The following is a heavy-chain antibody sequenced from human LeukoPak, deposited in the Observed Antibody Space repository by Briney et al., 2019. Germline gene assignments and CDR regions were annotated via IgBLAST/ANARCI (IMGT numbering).Heavy chain of an antibody. D-gene: IGHD3-22*01. Sequence: PSETLSLTCTVSGGSISSSSYYWGWIRQPPGKGLEWIGSIYYSGSTYYNPSLKSRVTMSVKTSKNQFSLKLSSVTAADTAVYYCARVTGYMIEDYFDYWGQGTLVTVSS. J-gene: IGHJ4*02. CDR3: ARVTGYMIEDYFDY. CDR1: GGSISSSSYY. CDR2: IYYSGST. V-gene: IGHV4-39*07.